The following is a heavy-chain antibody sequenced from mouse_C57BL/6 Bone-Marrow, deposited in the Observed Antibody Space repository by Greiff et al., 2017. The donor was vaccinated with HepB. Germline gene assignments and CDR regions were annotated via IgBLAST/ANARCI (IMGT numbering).Heavy chain of an antibody. CDR2: IYPRSGNT. CDR3: ALTAHATGY. J-gene: IGHJ2*01. Sequence: QVHVKQSGAELARPGASVKLSCKASGYTFTSYGISWVKQRTGQGLEWIGEIYPRSGNTYYNEKFKGKATLTADKSSSTAYMELRSLTSEDSAVYFCALTAHATGYWGQGTTLTVSS. CDR1: GYTFTSYG. V-gene: IGHV1-81*01. D-gene: IGHD3-2*02.